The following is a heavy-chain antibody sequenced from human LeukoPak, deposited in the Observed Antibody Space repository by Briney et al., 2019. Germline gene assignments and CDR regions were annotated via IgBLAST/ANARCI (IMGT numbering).Heavy chain of an antibody. D-gene: IGHD3-9*01. V-gene: IGHV4-39*01. CDR3: ASGDDILTGYQNFDY. J-gene: IGHJ4*02. CDR2: IYYSGST. Sequence: PSETLSLTCTVSGGSISSSSYYWGWIRQPPGKGLEWIGSIYYSGSTYYNPSLKSRVTISVDTSKNQFSLKLSSVTAADTAVYYCASGDDILTGYQNFDYWGQGTLVTVSS. CDR1: GGSISSSSYY.